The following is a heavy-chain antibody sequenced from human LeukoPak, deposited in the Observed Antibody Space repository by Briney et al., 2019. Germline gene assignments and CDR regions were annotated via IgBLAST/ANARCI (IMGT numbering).Heavy chain of an antibody. V-gene: IGHV4-34*01. Sequence: SETLSLTCAVYGGSFSGYLWSWIRQPPGKGLEWIGEMNHSDGINYNPSLKSRVTISVDTSKNQFSLKLSSVTAADTAVYYCARGSRYSSSSWLPFGSWYRVAFDYWGQGTLVTVSS. J-gene: IGHJ4*02. CDR1: GGSFSGYL. CDR2: MNHSDGI. CDR3: ARGSRYSSSSWLPFGSWYRVAFDY. D-gene: IGHD6-6*01.